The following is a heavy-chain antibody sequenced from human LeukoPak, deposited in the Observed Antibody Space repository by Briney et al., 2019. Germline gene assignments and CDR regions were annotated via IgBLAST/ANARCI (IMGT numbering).Heavy chain of an antibody. CDR1: GGTFSSYA. D-gene: IGHD2-2*01. V-gene: IGHV1-69*13. CDR3: ARKVEGPYYYYGMDV. J-gene: IGHJ6*02. CDR2: IIPIFGTA. Sequence: GASVKVSCKASGGTFSSYAISWVRQAPGQGLEWMGGIIPIFGTANYAQKFQGRVTITADESTSTAYMELSSLRSGDTAVYYCARKVEGPYYYYGMDVWGQGTTVTVSS.